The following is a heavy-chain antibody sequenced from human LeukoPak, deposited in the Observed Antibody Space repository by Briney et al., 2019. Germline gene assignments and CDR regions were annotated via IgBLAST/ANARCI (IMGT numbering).Heavy chain of an antibody. CDR1: GFTYSSYA. J-gene: IGHJ4*02. CDR3: RKARYDYDSSFDY. Sequence: GGPLTLFCAPSGFTYSSYAMLWLRHAPGKALECVSAISGSGGNTQYADSVKGRLTISRDNSKNTLYLQMNSLRAEDTAVYYGRKARYDYDSSFDYWGEGTLGTVSS. CDR2: ISGSGGNT. V-gene: IGHV3-23*01. D-gene: IGHD3-22*01.